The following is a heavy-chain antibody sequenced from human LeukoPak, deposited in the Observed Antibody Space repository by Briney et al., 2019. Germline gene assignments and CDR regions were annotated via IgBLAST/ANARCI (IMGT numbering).Heavy chain of an antibody. CDR1: GYTFTTYG. Sequence: GASVKVSCKASGYTFTTYGITWVRQAPGQGLEWMGWISAYNANTNYAQKFQGRVTMTTDTSTSTAYMELRSLRSDETAVYSCARYYCSGSSCYFDYWGQGTLVTVSS. CDR2: ISAYNANT. D-gene: IGHD2-2*01. J-gene: IGHJ4*02. CDR3: ARYYCSGSSCYFDY. V-gene: IGHV1-18*01.